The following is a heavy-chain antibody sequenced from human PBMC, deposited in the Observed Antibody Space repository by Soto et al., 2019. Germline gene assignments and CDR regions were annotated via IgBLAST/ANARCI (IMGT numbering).Heavy chain of an antibody. Sequence: GGSLRLSCTASGFTFGDYAMSWFRQAPGKGLERVGFIRSKAYGGTTEYAASVKGGFTISRDDSKSIAYLQMNSLKTEDTAVYYCTREPGYCSGGSCYVFDYWGQGTLVTVSS. CDR1: GFTFGDYA. D-gene: IGHD2-15*01. CDR2: IRSKAYGGTT. V-gene: IGHV3-49*03. CDR3: TREPGYCSGGSCYVFDY. J-gene: IGHJ4*02.